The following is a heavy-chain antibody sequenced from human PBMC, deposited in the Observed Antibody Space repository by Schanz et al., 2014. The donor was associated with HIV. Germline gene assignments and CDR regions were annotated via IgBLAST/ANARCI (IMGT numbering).Heavy chain of an antibody. CDR1: GGTFSNYA. Sequence: QVQLVESGAEVKKPGSSVKVSCKASGGTFSNYAISWLRQAPGQGLEWMGSFLPIFGTTTYAQTFQNRVTITADDSTGTAYMELSSLRSEDTAVYYCASDLNTPEIVVLLDYWGQGTLVTVSS. V-gene: IGHV1-69*18. J-gene: IGHJ4*02. D-gene: IGHD3-22*01. CDR2: FLPIFGTT. CDR3: ASDLNTPEIVVLLDY.